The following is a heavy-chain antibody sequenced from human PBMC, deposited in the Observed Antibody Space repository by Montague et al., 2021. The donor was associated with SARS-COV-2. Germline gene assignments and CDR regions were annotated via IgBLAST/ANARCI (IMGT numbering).Heavy chain of an antibody. CDR1: GGSFSSGDSY. Sequence: SETLSLTCSVSGGSFSSGDSYWGWLRQAPGKGLEWIGDLHYAGSAYYNPSLRSRVTISADTSKTQFSLKLNSVTAADTAAYYCVATYNGNWYYFDYWGQGTLVTVSS. J-gene: IGHJ4*02. CDR2: LHYAGSA. D-gene: IGHD6-13*01. CDR3: VATYNGNWYYFDY. V-gene: IGHV4-39*01.